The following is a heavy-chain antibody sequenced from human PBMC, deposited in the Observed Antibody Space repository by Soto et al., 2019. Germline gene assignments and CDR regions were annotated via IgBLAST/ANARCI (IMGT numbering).Heavy chain of an antibody. CDR1: SVSNAW. J-gene: IGHJ3*02. Sequence: SVSNAWMNWVRQAPGKGLEWVGRIKRKTDGGTIDYAAPVKGRFTISRDDSKNTLYLQMNSLKTEDTAVYYCTTEGYDILTGYRDDAFDIWGQGTMVTVSS. CDR3: TTEGYDILTGYRDDAFDI. V-gene: IGHV3-15*07. CDR2: IKRKTDGGTI. D-gene: IGHD3-9*01.